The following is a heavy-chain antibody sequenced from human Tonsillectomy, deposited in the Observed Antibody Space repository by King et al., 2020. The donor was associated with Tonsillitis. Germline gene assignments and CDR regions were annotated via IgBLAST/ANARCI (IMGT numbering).Heavy chain of an antibody. J-gene: IGHJ4*02. CDR3: ARTYRWGPQVLGLYFDY. D-gene: IGHD3-16*02. Sequence: VQLVESGGGVVRPGGSLRLSCAASGFTFDDYGMSWVRQAPGKGLEWVSGINWNGASTTYADSVKGRFTISRDDAKNSLYLQMNGLRAEDTALYYCARTYRWGPQVLGLYFDYWGQGTPVTVPS. V-gene: IGHV3-20*04. CDR2: INWNGAST. CDR1: GFTFDDYG.